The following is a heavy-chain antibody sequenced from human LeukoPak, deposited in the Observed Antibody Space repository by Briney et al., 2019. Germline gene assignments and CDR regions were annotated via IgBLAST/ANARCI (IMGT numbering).Heavy chain of an antibody. CDR1: GYSISSGYY. CDR3: ARDHSSSSEDY. J-gene: IGHJ4*02. CDR2: IFHTGST. Sequence: SETLSLTCTVSGYSISSGYYWAWIRQPPGKGLEWIGSIFHTGSTYHDPSLKSRVTISVDTSKNQFSLKLNSVTAADTAVYYCARDHSSSSEDYWGQGTLVTVSS. D-gene: IGHD6-13*01. V-gene: IGHV4-38-2*02.